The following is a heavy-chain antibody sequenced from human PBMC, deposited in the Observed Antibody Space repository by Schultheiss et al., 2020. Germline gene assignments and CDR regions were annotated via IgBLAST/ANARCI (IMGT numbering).Heavy chain of an antibody. D-gene: IGHD6-13*01. Sequence: GESLKISCAASGFTFSSYAMSWVRQAPGKGLEWVSSISASGGSTYYPDSVKGRFTISRDNSKNTLYLQMNNLRADDTAVFFCAKDQGVGSIAAATNWFDPWGQGTLVTVSS. CDR3: AKDQGVGSIAAATNWFDP. V-gene: IGHV3-23*01. J-gene: IGHJ5*02. CDR1: GFTFSSYA. CDR2: ISASGGST.